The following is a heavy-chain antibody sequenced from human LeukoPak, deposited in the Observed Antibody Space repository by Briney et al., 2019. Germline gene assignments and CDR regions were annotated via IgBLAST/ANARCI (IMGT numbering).Heavy chain of an antibody. J-gene: IGHJ4*02. CDR2: IYYSGST. CDR3: ARETTVVPYYFDY. Sequence: SETLSLTCTVSGGSISSYYWSWIRQPPGKGLEWIGYIYYSGSTNYNPSLKSRVTISVDTSKNQFSLKLSSVTAADTAVYYCARETTVVPYYFDYWGQGTMVTVSS. V-gene: IGHV4-59*01. D-gene: IGHD4-23*01. CDR1: GGSISSYY.